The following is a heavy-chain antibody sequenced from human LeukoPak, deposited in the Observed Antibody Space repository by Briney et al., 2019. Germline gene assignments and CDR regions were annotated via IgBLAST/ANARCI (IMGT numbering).Heavy chain of an antibody. CDR2: IYYSGST. CDR1: GGSISSSSYY. CDR3: AREEHVASNPFDY. V-gene: IGHV4-39*07. Sequence: SETLSLTCTVSGGSISSSSYYWGWIRQPPGKGLEWIGSIYYSGSTYYNPSLKSRVTISVDTSKNQFSLKLSSVTAADTAVYYCAREEHVASNPFDYGGQGTLVTVSS. D-gene: IGHD4-11*01. J-gene: IGHJ4*02.